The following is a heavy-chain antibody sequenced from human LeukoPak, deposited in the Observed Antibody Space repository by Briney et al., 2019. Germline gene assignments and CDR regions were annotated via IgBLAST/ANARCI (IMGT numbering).Heavy chain of an antibody. D-gene: IGHD6-19*01. CDR2: ISYDGSNK. CDR3: ATEKWLILFGY. V-gene: IGHV3-30-3*01. CDR1: GFTFRDYA. Sequence: GGSLRLSCEASGFTFRDYAMHWVRQSPGKGLEWVAVISYDGSNKNYAESVKGRFTISRDNSRNTLYLQMNSLKTEDTAVYYCATEKWLILFGYWGQGTLVTVSS. J-gene: IGHJ4*02.